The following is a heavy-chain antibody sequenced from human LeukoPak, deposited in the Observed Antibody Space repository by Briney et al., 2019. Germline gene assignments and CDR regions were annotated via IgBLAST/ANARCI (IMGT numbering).Heavy chain of an antibody. CDR3: ARAVPTAKYDSSGYRADY. V-gene: IGHV1-2*02. J-gene: IGHJ4*02. Sequence: ASVKVSCKASAYTFTGYYIHWVRQAPGQGLEWMGSINPNSGGTNYAQKFQGRVTMTRDTSISTAYMELSRLRSDDTAVYYCARAVPTAKYDSSGYRADYWGQGTLVTVSS. CDR2: INPNSGGT. CDR1: AYTFTGYY. D-gene: IGHD3-22*01.